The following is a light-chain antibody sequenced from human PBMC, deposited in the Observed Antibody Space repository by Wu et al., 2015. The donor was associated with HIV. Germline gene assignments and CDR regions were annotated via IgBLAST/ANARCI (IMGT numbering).Light chain of an antibody. J-gene: IGKJ1*01. CDR1: QTISNY. CDR3: QQSYDPPPT. CDR2: AAS. V-gene: IGKV1-39*01. Sequence: DIQMTQSPSSLSTSVGDRVTITCRASQTISNYLNWYQQKPGKAPRLLIYAASSLQSGVPSRFSGSGSGTDFTLTVSSLQPEDFATYYCQQSYDPPPTFGQGTKVDFK.